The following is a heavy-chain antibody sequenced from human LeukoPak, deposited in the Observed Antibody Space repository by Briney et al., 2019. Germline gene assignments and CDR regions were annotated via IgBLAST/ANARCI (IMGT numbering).Heavy chain of an antibody. CDR2: IHNGGTST. Sequence: VGSLRLSCAASGFTFSTYWMHWVRQIPGKGLVWVSRIHNGGTSTHYADSVWGRFSISRDNAEDTLYLQMNSLRAEDTAVYYCAREQEAAGNWFFDRWGRGTLVTVSS. CDR3: AREQEAAGNWFFDR. D-gene: IGHD6-13*01. CDR1: GFTFSTYW. J-gene: IGHJ2*01. V-gene: IGHV3-74*01.